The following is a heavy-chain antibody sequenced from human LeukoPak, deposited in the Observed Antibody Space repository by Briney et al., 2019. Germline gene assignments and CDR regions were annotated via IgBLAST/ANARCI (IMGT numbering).Heavy chain of an antibody. CDR3: ARGNTMVRGVIAGWFDP. J-gene: IGHJ5*02. V-gene: IGHV4-30-2*01. CDR2: IYRSGST. D-gene: IGHD3-10*01. Sequence: TLCLTCAVSGGSISSGGYSRSWIRQPPGKGLEWIGYIYRSGSTYYNPSLKRRVTISVDRSKNQFSLKLSSVTAADTAVYYCARGNTMVRGVIAGWFDPWGQGTLATVSS. CDR1: GGSISSGGYS.